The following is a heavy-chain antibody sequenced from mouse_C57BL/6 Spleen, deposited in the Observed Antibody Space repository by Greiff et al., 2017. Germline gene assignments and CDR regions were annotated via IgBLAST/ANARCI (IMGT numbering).Heavy chain of an antibody. CDR2: IFPGSGST. J-gene: IGHJ4*01. CDR1: GYTFTDYY. CDR3: ASSATRAMDY. Sequence: VQLQQSGPELVKPGASVKISCKASGYTFTDYYINWVKQRPGQGLEWIGWIFPGSGSTYYNEKFKGKATLTVDKSSSTAYMWLSSLTSEDSAVYFCASSATRAMDYWGQGTTVTVST. V-gene: IGHV1-75*01. D-gene: IGHD1-2*01.